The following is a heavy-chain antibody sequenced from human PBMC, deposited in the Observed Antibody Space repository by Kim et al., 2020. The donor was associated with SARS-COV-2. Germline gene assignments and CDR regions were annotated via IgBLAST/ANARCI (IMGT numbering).Heavy chain of an antibody. Sequence: GGSLRLSCAASGFTFSAYAMSWVRQAPGKGLEWVGDISGGGSNTYYAESVKGRFTISRDNSKNTLYLQMNSLRAEDTALYYCAKDRPGDNWNVNQWGQGT. V-gene: IGHV3-23*01. CDR2: ISGGGSNT. D-gene: IGHD1-20*01. CDR3: AKDRPGDNWNVNQ. CDR1: GFTFSAYA. J-gene: IGHJ4*02.